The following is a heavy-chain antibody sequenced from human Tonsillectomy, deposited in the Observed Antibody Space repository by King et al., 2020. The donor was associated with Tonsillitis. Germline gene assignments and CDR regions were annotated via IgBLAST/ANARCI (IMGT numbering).Heavy chain of an antibody. Sequence: VQLVESGGGLVQPGGSLRLSCAASGFTFSSYSMNWVRQAPGKGLEWVSYISSSSSTIYYADSVKGRFTISRDNAKNSLYLQMNSLRAEDTAVYYCARDMARYSYGNELDYWGQGPLVTVSS. CDR1: GFTFSSYS. J-gene: IGHJ4*02. D-gene: IGHD5-18*01. CDR2: ISSSSSTI. V-gene: IGHV3-48*04. CDR3: ARDMARYSYGNELDY.